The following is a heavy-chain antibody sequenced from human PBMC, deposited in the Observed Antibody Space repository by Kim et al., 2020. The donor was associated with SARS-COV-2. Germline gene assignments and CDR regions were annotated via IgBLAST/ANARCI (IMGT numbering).Heavy chain of an antibody. V-gene: IGHV3-30*04. CDR3: ARVPILRWYFDL. D-gene: IGHD4-17*01. Sequence: GGSLRLSCAASGFTFSSYAMHWVRQAPGKGLEWVAVISYDGSNKYYADSVKGRFTISRDNSKNTLYLQMNSLRAEDTAVYYCARVPILRWYFDLWGRGTLVTVSS. CDR2: ISYDGSNK. J-gene: IGHJ2*01. CDR1: GFTFSSYA.